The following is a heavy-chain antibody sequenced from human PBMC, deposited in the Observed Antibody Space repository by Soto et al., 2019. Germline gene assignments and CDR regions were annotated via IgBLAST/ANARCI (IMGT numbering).Heavy chain of an antibody. CDR3: VKEWTPRRAFDS. CDR1: RFMFSRYA. V-gene: IGHV3-23*01. CDR2: ISGSGGST. Sequence: PGGSLRLSCAASRFMFSRYAMSWVRQAPGKGLEWVSGISGSGGSTWYADSVKGRFTISRDNSKNMVYLQMNSLRVEDTAEYFCVKEWTPRRAFDSWGQGTRVTVSS. D-gene: IGHD5-12*01. J-gene: IGHJ4*02.